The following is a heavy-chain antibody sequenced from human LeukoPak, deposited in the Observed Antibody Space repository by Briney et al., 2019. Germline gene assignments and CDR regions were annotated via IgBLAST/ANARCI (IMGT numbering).Heavy chain of an antibody. CDR2: IHHSGST. CDR3: AGHDSSGTYFQH. J-gene: IGHJ1*01. Sequence: SETLSLTCTVSGDNISDFFWSWMRQPPGRGLEWIGYIHHSGSTNYSPSLKSRVTISGDTSKNQFSLKLSSVTAADTAVYYCAGHDSSGTYFQHWGQGTLVTVSS. CDR1: GDNISDFF. D-gene: IGHD3-22*01. V-gene: IGHV4-59*01.